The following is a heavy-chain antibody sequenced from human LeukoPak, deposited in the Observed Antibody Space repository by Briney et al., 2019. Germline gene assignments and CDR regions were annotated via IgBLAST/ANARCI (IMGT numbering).Heavy chain of an antibody. Sequence: PSETLSLTCTVSGDSVSSYYWSWIRQPPGKGLEWIGYIYNSGSTNYNPSLKSRVTISVDTSKNQFSLKLNSVTAADTAVYYCARESGAPPLRGLDIWGQGTMVTVSS. V-gene: IGHV4-4*08. J-gene: IGHJ3*02. CDR2: IYNSGST. CDR1: GDSVSSYY. CDR3: ARESGAPPLRGLDI. D-gene: IGHD4-17*01.